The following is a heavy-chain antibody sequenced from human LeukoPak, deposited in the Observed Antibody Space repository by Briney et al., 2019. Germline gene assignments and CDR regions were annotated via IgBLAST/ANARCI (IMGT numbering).Heavy chain of an antibody. V-gene: IGHV3-74*01. CDR2: ISSDGTST. D-gene: IGHD6-13*01. J-gene: IGHJ4*02. CDR3: ARVRSSSWFDY. CDR1: GFTFSSSS. Sequence: GGSLRLSRSASGFTFSSSSMHWVRRAPGKGLVWVSRISSDGTSTNYADSVKGRFIISRDNAKNTLYLQMNSLRAEDTAAYFCARVRSSSWFDYWGQGTLVAVSS.